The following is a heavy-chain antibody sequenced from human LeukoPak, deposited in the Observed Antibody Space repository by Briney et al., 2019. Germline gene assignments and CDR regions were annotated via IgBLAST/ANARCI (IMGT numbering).Heavy chain of an antibody. V-gene: IGHV3-48*01. D-gene: IGHD6-19*01. CDR2: ISSSSSTI. CDR1: GFTFSSYS. J-gene: IGHJ4*02. Sequence: GGSLRLSCAASGFTFSSYSMNWVRQAPGKGLEWVSYISSSSSTIYYADSVKGRFTISRDNAKNSLYLQMNSLRAEDTAVYYCARAYSSGWYGFDYWGQGTLVTVSS. CDR3: ARAYSSGWYGFDY.